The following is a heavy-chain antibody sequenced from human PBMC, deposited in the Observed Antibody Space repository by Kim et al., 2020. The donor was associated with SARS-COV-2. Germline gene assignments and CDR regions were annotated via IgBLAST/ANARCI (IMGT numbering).Heavy chain of an antibody. CDR3: AKDMGGSYVVGLFDY. CDR2: ISWNSGSI. CDR1: GFTFGDYA. V-gene: IGHV3-9*01. J-gene: IGHJ4*02. Sequence: GGSLRLSCAASGFTFGDYAMHWVRQAPGKGLEWVSGISWNSGSIGYADSVKGRFTISRDNAKNSLYLQMNSLRAEDTALYYCAKDMGGSYVVGLFDYWGQGTLVTVSS. D-gene: IGHD1-26*01.